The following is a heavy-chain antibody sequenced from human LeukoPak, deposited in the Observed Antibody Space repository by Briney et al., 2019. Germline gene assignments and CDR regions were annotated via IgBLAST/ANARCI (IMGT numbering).Heavy chain of an antibody. Sequence: SETLSLTCTVSADSFTTHYWTWIRQPPGKGLEWIGYISYIGSTNYNPSLKSRVTISVDTSKNQFSLKLSSVTAADTAVYYCARDPTTVTKGFDIWGQGTMVTVSS. CDR3: ARDPTTVTKGFDI. V-gene: IGHV4-59*11. CDR1: ADSFTTHY. CDR2: ISYIGST. J-gene: IGHJ3*02. D-gene: IGHD4-17*01.